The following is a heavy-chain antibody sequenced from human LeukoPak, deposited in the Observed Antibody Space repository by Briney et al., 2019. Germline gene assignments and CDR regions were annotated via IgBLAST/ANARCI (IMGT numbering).Heavy chain of an antibody. V-gene: IGHV4-38-2*02. CDR2: IYHSGST. CDR3: ARAKGFGSGSRINWFDP. D-gene: IGHD3-10*01. J-gene: IGHJ5*02. CDR1: GYSISSGYY. Sequence: PETLSLTCTVSGYSISSGYYWGWIRQPPGKGLEWIGSIYHSGSTYYNPSLKSRVTISVDTSKNQFSLKLSSVTVADTAVYYCARAKGFGSGSRINWFDPWGQGTLVTVSS.